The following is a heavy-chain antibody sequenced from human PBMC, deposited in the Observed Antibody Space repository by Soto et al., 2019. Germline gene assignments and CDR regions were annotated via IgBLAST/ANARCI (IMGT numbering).Heavy chain of an antibody. Sequence: EVQLVESGGGLIQPGGSLRLSCAASGFTVSSNYMSWVRQAPGKGLEWVSVIYSGGCTYYADSVKGRFTISRDNSKNTLYLQMNSLRAEDTAVYYCARTNYYDILTGPYYFDYWGQGTLVTVSS. CDR2: IYSGGCT. CDR3: ARTNYYDILTGPYYFDY. V-gene: IGHV3-53*01. J-gene: IGHJ4*02. D-gene: IGHD3-9*01. CDR1: GFTVSSNY.